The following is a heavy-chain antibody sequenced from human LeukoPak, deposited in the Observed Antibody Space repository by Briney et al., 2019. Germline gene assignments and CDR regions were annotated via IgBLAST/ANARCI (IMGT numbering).Heavy chain of an antibody. CDR1: GGSFSGYY. CDR2: INDTGST. CDR3: ASMGDYYDSSGYTILDAFDI. J-gene: IGHJ3*02. D-gene: IGHD3-22*01. Sequence: PSETLSLTCAVYGGSFSGYYWSWIRQPPEKGLEWIGEINDTGSTNYNPSLKSRVTISVDTSKNQFSLKLSSVTAADTAVYYCASMGDYYDSSGYTILDAFDIWGQGTMVTVSS. V-gene: IGHV4-34*01.